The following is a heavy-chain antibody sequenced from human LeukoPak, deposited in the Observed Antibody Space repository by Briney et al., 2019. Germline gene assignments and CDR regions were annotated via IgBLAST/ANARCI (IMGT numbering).Heavy chain of an antibody. CDR1: GGTFSSYA. CDR3: ASLGDYYDSSGYYLD. V-gene: IGHV1-69*13. CDR2: IIPIFGTA. Sequence: SVKVSCKASGGTFSSYAISWVRQAPGQGLERMGGIIPIFGTANYAQKFQGRVTITADESTSTAYMELSSLRSEDTAVYYCASLGDYYDSSGYYLDWGQGTLVTVSS. D-gene: IGHD3-22*01. J-gene: IGHJ4*02.